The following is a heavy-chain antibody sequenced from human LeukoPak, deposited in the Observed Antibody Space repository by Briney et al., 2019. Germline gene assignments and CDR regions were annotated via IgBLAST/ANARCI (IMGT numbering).Heavy chain of an antibody. J-gene: IGHJ3*02. V-gene: IGHV3-64*01. Sequence: GGSLRLSCAASGFTFSDYSMHWVRQAPGKGLEYVSAINDNGDNTFYANSVKGRFTISRDNSKNTLYLQMGSLTAEDMALYYCARVGRRTYDMWGQGTMVTVSS. D-gene: IGHD1-1*01. CDR3: ARVGRRTYDM. CDR1: GFTFSDYS. CDR2: INDNGDNT.